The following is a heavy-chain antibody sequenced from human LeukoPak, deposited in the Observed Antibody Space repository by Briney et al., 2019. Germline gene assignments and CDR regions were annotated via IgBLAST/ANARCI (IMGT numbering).Heavy chain of an antibody. V-gene: IGHV1-18*01. Sequence: ASVKVSCKTSGYTFNTYGIAWVRQAPGQGLEWMGWINAYNGNTNYAQNLQDRVTMTTDTSTSTAYMELGSLRSDDTAVYYCVRGLVPAAIPGDYWGQGTLVTVSS. J-gene: IGHJ4*02. CDR2: INAYNGNT. D-gene: IGHD2-2*02. CDR1: GYTFNTYG. CDR3: VRGLVPAAIPGDY.